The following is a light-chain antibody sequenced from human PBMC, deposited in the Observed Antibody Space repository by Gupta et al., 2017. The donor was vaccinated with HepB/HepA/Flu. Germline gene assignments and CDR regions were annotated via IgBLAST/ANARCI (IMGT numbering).Light chain of an antibody. CDR2: GAS. V-gene: IGKV3-15*01. J-gene: IGKJ1*01. CDR1: QSVSSN. Sequence: EIVMTQSPATLSVSPGERATLSCRASQSVSSNLAWYQQKPGQSPRLLIYGASTRATGIQARFSGSGSGTEFTLTISSLQSEDFAVYYCQQYNNWPPSGTFGQGTKVEIK. CDR3: QQYNNWPPSGT.